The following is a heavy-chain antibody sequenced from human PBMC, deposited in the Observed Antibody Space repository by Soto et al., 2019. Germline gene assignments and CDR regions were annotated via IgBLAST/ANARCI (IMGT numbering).Heavy chain of an antibody. V-gene: IGHV1-3*01. Sequence: ASVKVSCKASGYTFTSYAMHWVRQAPGQRLEWMGWINAGNGNTKYSQKFQGRVTITRDTSASTAYMELSSLRSEDTAVYYCARERTGTTSTWFDPWGQGALVTVSS. D-gene: IGHD1-7*01. J-gene: IGHJ5*02. CDR1: GYTFTSYA. CDR3: ARERTGTTSTWFDP. CDR2: INAGNGNT.